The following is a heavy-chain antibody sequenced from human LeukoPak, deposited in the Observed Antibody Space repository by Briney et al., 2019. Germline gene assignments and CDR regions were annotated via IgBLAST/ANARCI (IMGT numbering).Heavy chain of an antibody. Sequence: SETLSLTCTVSGGSISSSSYYWGWIRQPPGKGLEWIGSTYYSGSTYYNPSLKSRVTISVDTSKNQFSLELSSVTAADTAVYYCARQEYSSGYHWGQGTLVTVSS. V-gene: IGHV4-39*01. CDR2: TYYSGST. CDR3: ARQEYSSGYH. J-gene: IGHJ4*02. D-gene: IGHD6-19*01. CDR1: GGSISSSSYY.